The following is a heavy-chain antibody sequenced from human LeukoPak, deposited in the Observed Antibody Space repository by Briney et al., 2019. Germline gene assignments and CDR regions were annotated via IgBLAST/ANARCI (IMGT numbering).Heavy chain of an antibody. D-gene: IGHD5/OR15-5a*01. CDR3: ARHASSVYRPYYFDY. CDR1: GGSISSTSYY. CDR2: IYYSGGT. J-gene: IGHJ4*02. Sequence: PSETLSLTCTVSGGSISSTSYYWGWIRQPPGEGLEWIGTIYYSGGTFYNSSLKSRVTISVDTSKNRFSLKLNSVTAADTAVYYCARHASSVYRPYYFDYWGQGTLVTVSS. V-gene: IGHV4-39*01.